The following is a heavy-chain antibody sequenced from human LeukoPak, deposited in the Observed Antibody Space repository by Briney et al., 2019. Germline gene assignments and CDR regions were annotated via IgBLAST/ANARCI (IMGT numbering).Heavy chain of an antibody. CDR2: ISSSSSYI. CDR3: ARAAMARNRSGGIDY. CDR1: GFTFSSYS. V-gene: IGHV3-21*01. D-gene: IGHD5-18*01. J-gene: IGHJ4*02. Sequence: GGSLRLSCAASGFTFSSYSMNSVRQAPGKGLEWVSSISSSSSYIYYADSGKGRFTISRDNAKNSLYLQMDSLRAEDTSVYYCARAAMARNRSGGIDYWGQGTLVTVSS.